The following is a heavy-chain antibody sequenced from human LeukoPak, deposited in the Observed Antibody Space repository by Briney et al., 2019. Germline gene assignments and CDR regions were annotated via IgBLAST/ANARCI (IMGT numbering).Heavy chain of an antibody. CDR1: GYSFTNYG. CDR2: TSPYDDYT. J-gene: IGHJ6*02. D-gene: IGHD3-10*01. V-gene: IGHV1-18*04. Sequence: GASVKVSCKASGYSFTNYGITWVRQAPGQGLQWMGWTSPYDDYTYYAQMLQGRVTMTTDTSTRTAYMELRSLRSDDTAVYYCARGGYYGSGSSVRYYGLGVWGHGTTVTVSS. CDR3: ARGGYYGSGSSVRYYGLGV.